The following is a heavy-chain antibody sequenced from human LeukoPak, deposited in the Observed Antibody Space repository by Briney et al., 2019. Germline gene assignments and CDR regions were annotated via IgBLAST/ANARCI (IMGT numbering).Heavy chain of an antibody. V-gene: IGHV3-23*01. D-gene: IGHD3-10*01. CDR3: AKERSMVRGVRPFDY. CDR2: ISGSGDST. J-gene: IGHJ4*02. CDR1: GFTFRSYA. Sequence: QAGGSLRLSCAASGFTFRSYAMSWVRQAPGKGLEWVSVISGSGDSTYYADSVKGRFTISRDNSKNTLYLQMNSLRAEDTAVYYCAKERSMVRGVRPFDYWGQGTLVTVSS.